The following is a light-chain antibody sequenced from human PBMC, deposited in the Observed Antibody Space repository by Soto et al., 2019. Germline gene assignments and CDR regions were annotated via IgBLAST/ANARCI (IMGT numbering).Light chain of an antibody. CDR3: QQYNSYSLT. V-gene: IGKV1-5*01. CDR2: DAS. J-gene: IGKJ4*01. CDR1: QSISSW. Sequence: DIQVTQSPSTLFASLGDRVPITFRASQSISSWLAWYQQKPGKAPKLLIYDASSLESGVPSRFSGSGSGTEFTLTISSLQPDDFATYYCQQYNSYSLTFGGGTKVDI.